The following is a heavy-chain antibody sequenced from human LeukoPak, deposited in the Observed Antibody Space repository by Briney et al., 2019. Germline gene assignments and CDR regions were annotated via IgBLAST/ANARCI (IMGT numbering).Heavy chain of an antibody. Sequence: SQTLSLTCAISGDIVSSNSAVWNWIRQSPSRGPEWLGRTYYRSKWYNDYAVSVKSRITIKPDTSKNQFSLQLNSATPEDTAVYYCARLGLGGAFDIWGQGTMVTVSS. D-gene: IGHD2-15*01. CDR2: TYYRSKWYN. CDR3: ARLGLGGAFDI. V-gene: IGHV6-1*01. CDR1: GDIVSSNSAV. J-gene: IGHJ3*02.